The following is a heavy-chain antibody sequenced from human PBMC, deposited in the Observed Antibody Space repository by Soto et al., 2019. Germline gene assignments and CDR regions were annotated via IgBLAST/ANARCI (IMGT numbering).Heavy chain of an antibody. CDR2: INHSGST. CDR1: GGSFSGYY. CDR3: ARPLTGGGMDV. J-gene: IGHJ6*02. V-gene: IGHV4-34*01. Sequence: SETLSLTCAVYGGSFSGYYWSWIRQPPGKGLEWIGEINHSGSTNYNPSLKSRVTISVDTSKNQFSLKLSSVTAADTAVYYCARPLTGGGMDVWGQGTTVTAP.